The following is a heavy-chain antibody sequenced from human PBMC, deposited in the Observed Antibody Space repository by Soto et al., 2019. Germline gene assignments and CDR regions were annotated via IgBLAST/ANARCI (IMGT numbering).Heavy chain of an antibody. J-gene: IGHJ4*02. Sequence: EVQLVESGRGLVQPGGSLRLSCAASGFRFSIYSMNWIRQAPGKGLEWSAYMTGDTKTIKYADSVKGRFTISRDNDNNLVYLHMNSLRDEETAVYYCARSVEGHFDYWGQGTVVTVSA. CDR1: GFRFSIYS. CDR2: MTGDTKTI. V-gene: IGHV3-48*02. CDR3: ARSVEGHFDY. D-gene: IGHD6-19*01.